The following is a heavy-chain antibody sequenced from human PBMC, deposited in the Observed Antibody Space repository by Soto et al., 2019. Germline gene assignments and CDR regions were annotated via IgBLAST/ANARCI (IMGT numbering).Heavy chain of an antibody. CDR3: ASLGQLPDRKVSEWLRFGLLFIVDLGKNYYYYYMDG. J-gene: IGHJ6*03. Sequence: SETLSLTCTVSGGSISSSSYYWGWIRQPPGKGLEWIGSIYYSGSTYYNPSLKSRVTISVDTSKNQFSLKLSSVTAADTAVYYWASLGQLPDRKVSEWLRFGLLFIVDLGKNYYYYYMDGWGKGTTVTVSS. CDR2: IYYSGST. CDR1: GGSISSSSYY. V-gene: IGHV4-39*01. D-gene: IGHD5-12*01.